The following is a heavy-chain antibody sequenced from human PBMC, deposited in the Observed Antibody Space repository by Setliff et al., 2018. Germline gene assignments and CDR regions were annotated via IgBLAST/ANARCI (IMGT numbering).Heavy chain of an antibody. V-gene: IGHV3-33*08. CDR3: ARTCSGSGCYAGLES. J-gene: IGHJ4*02. D-gene: IGHD2-15*01. CDR2: IWHDGGEK. CDR1: ESTFRTYA. Sequence: GGSLRLSCAASESTFRTYAMHWVRQAPGKGLEWVAVIWHDGGEKYYADSVKGRFTISRDNSKNTLYLQMNSLRPEDTAVYYCARTCSGSGCYAGLESWGQGTPVTVSS.